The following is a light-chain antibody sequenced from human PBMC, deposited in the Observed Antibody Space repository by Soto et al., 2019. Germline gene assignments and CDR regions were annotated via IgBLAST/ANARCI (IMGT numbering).Light chain of an antibody. CDR2: GAS. CDR1: QSVSSSY. J-gene: IGKJ3*01. V-gene: IGKV3-20*01. CDR3: QQYGNSSLFT. Sequence: EIVLTQSPGTLSLSPGERATLSCRASQSVSSSYLAWYQQQPGQAPRLLIYGASSRATGIPDRFSGSGSWTDFTLTISRLEPEDFAVYYCQQYGNSSLFTFGPGTKVDIK.